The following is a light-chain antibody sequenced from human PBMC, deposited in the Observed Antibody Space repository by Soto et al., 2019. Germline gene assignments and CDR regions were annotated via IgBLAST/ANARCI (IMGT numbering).Light chain of an antibody. CDR2: AAT. CDR3: QQSYNAPQT. V-gene: IGKV1-39*01. J-gene: IGKJ4*01. CDR1: QSISSY. Sequence: DIQMTQSPSSLSASVGDRVTITCRASQSISSYLNWYRQKPGKAPKLLIYAATSLHSGVPSRFSGSGSGTDFTLTISSLQPEDFATYYCQQSYNAPQTFGGGTKVDIK.